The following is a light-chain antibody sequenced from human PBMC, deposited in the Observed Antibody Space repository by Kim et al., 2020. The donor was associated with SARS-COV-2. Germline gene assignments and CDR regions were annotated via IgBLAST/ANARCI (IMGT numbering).Light chain of an antibody. V-gene: IGLV1-47*01. Sequence: QSVLTQPPSASGTPGQTVTISCSGGNSNIGTDYVYWYQQRPGTAPKLLIYRNDQWPSGDPYRFSGSESGTSASLVISELRSEDEADYYCATWDDSHVLFGGGTQLTVL. J-gene: IGLJ2*01. CDR3: ATWDDSHVL. CDR2: RND. CDR1: NSNIGTDY.